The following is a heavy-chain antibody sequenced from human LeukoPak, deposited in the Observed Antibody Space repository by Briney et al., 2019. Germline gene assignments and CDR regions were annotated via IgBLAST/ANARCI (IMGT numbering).Heavy chain of an antibody. V-gene: IGHV4-59*01. D-gene: IGHD3-10*01. CDR3: ARDRRLVRDRYNWFDP. Sequence: PSETLSLTCTVSGGSISSYYWSWIRQPPGKGLEWIGYIYYSGSTNYNPSLKSRVTISVDTSKNQFSLKLSSVTAADTAVYYCARDRRLVRDRYNWFDPWGQGTLVTVSS. CDR1: GGSISSYY. CDR2: IYYSGST. J-gene: IGHJ5*02.